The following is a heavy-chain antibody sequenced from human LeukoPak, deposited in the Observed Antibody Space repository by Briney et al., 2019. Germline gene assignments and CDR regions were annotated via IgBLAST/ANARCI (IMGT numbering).Heavy chain of an antibody. CDR1: GFTFSSYS. V-gene: IGHV3-21*01. CDR2: ISSSSSYI. J-gene: IGHJ4*02. CDR3: AKDNVGLRFLEWSYYYFDY. D-gene: IGHD3-3*01. Sequence: GGSLRLSCAASGFTFSSYSMNWVRQAPGKGLEWVSSISSSSSYIYYADSVKGRFTISRDNSKNTLYLQMNSLRAEDTAVYYCAKDNVGLRFLEWSYYYFDYWGQGTLVTVSS.